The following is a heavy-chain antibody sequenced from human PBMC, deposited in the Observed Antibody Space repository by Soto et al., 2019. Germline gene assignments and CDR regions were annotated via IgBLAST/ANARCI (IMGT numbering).Heavy chain of an antibody. Sequence: EVQLLESGGGLVQPGGSLRLSCAASGFTFSSYAMSWVRQAPGKGLEWVSAISGSGGSTYYADSVKGRFTISRDNPKNTLYLQMNSLRAEDTAVYYCAKNPYCSGGSCYSWVDYWGQGTLVTVSS. CDR3: AKNPYCSGGSCYSWVDY. J-gene: IGHJ4*02. V-gene: IGHV3-23*01. CDR1: GFTFSSYA. D-gene: IGHD2-15*01. CDR2: ISGSGGST.